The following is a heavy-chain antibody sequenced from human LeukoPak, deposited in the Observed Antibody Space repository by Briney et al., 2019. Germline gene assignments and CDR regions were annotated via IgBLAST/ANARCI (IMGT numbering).Heavy chain of an antibody. CDR2: ISSSSSYI. J-gene: IGHJ4*02. Sequence: GGSLRLSCAASGFTFSSYSMNWVRQAPGKGLEWVSSISSSSSYIYYADSVKGRFTISRDNAKNSLYLQMNSLRAEDTAVYYCAKDSNPTGYSSGWTFDYWGQGTLVTVSS. V-gene: IGHV3-21*01. CDR3: AKDSNPTGYSSGWTFDY. CDR1: GFTFSSYS. D-gene: IGHD6-19*01.